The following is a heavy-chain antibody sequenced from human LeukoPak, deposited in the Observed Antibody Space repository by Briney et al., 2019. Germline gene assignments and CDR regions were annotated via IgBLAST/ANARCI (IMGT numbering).Heavy chain of an antibody. V-gene: IGHV4-34*01. CDR3: APRGNIEHSYGYGKWFDP. J-gene: IGHJ5*02. Sequence: SETLSLTCAVYGGSFSGYYWSWIRQPPGKGLEWIGEINHSGSTNYNASLKSRVTISVDTSKNQFSLRLSSVTAADTAMYYCAPRGNIEHSYGYGKWFDPWGQGTRVTVSS. D-gene: IGHD5-18*01. CDR2: INHSGST. CDR1: GGSFSGYY.